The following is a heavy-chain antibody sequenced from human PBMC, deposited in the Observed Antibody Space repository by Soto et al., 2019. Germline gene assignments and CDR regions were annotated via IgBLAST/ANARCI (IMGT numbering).Heavy chain of an antibody. V-gene: IGHV6-1*01. CDR1: GDSVSSNSAA. Sequence: SQTLSLTCAISGDSVSSNSAAWNWIRQSPSRGLEWLGRTYYRSKWYNDYTVSVKSRITINPDTSKNQLSLQLNSVTPEDTVVYYCARDRILGRDFWSGYYTYYYGMDVWGQGTTVTVSS. CDR3: ARDRILGRDFWSGYYTYYYGMDV. J-gene: IGHJ6*02. D-gene: IGHD3-3*01. CDR2: TYYRSKWYN.